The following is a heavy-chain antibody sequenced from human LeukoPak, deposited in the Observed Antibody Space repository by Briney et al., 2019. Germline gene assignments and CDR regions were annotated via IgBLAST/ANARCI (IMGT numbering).Heavy chain of an antibody. CDR3: ARDRQQWPLDAFDI. CDR2: ISSSGTI. CDR1: GCTFSSCT. V-gene: IGHV3-48*04. D-gene: IGHD1-1*01. J-gene: IGHJ3*02. Sequence: GGSLRLSCAASGCTFSSCTMNWVRQAPGKGLEWVSYISSSGTIYYADSVKGRFTISRDNAKNSLYLQMNSLRAEDTAVYYCARDRQQWPLDAFDIWGQGTMATVSS.